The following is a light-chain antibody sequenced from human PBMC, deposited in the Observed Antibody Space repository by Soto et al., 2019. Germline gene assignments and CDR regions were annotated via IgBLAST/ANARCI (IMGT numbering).Light chain of an antibody. V-gene: IGKV1-5*03. CDR2: KAS. CDR1: QSISSW. J-gene: IGKJ1*01. CDR3: QQYNSYTWT. Sequence: DIQMTQSPSTLSAPVGDRVTLTCRASQSISSWLAWYQQKPGKAPKLLIYKASNLEGGVPSRFSGSGSGTEFTLTISGLQPDDFATYYCQQYNSYTWTFGQGTKVDIK.